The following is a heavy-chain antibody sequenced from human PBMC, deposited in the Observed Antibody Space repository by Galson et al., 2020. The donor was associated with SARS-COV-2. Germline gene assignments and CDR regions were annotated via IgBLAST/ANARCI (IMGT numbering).Heavy chain of an antibody. V-gene: IGHV3-21*01. CDR1: GFTFSDYD. CDR3: ARGLGCSGTNCWGYYYFYMDV. D-gene: IGHD2-2*01. Sequence: GESLKIPCAASGFTFSDYDMNWVRQAPGKGLEWVSSLSTRSSYIKYADSLKGRFTISRDDAKNSLYLQMNNLRADDTAVYFCARGLGCSGTNCWGYYYFYMDVWGKGTTVIVSS. J-gene: IGHJ6*04. CDR2: LSTRSSYI.